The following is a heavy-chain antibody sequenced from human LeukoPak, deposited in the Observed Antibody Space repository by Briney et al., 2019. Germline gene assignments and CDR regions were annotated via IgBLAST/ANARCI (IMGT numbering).Heavy chain of an antibody. CDR2: INPKSGAT. V-gene: IGHV1-2*04. Sequence: ASVKVSCKASGYTFTSYGISWVRQAPGQGLEWMGWINPKSGATYYEQKFQGWVTMTRDTSISTAYLQLSRLTSDDTAVYYCARVVYSFGYCDSTTCPNWFDPWGQGSLVTVSS. CDR1: GYTFTSYG. D-gene: IGHD2/OR15-2a*01. CDR3: ARVVYSFGYCDSTTCPNWFDP. J-gene: IGHJ5*02.